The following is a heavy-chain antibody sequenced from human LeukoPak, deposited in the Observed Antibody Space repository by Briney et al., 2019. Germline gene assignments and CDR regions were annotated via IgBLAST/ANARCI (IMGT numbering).Heavy chain of an antibody. V-gene: IGHV4-34*01. CDR3: ARTISGSYPYYYYYMDV. J-gene: IGHJ6*03. CDR2: INHSGST. Sequence: SETLSLTCAVYGGSFSGYYWSWIRQPPGKGLEWIGEINHSGSTNYNPSLKSRVTISVDTSKNQFSLKLSSVTAADTAVYYYARTISGSYPYYYYYMDVWGKGTTVTVSS. D-gene: IGHD1-26*01. CDR1: GGSFSGYY.